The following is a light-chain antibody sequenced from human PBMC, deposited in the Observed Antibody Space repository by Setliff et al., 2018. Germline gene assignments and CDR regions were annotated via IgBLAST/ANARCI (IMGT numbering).Light chain of an antibody. J-gene: IGLJ1*01. CDR2: EVN. CDR3: ASKTGPGTYV. Sequence: QSVLTQPASVSGSPGQSITISCTGTNSAIGTYDLVSWYQHHPGKAPKLIIYEVNKRPSGISHRFSGSNSANTASLTISGLQAEDEAEYFCASKTGPGTYVFGTGTKVTVL. V-gene: IGLV2-23*02. CDR1: NSAIGTYDL.